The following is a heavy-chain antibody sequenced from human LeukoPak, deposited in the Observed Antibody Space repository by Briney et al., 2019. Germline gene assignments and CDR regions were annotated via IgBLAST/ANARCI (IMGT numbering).Heavy chain of an antibody. Sequence: GGSLRLSCAASGFTFSSYAMSWVRQAPGKGLEWVGFIRSNAYGGTTEYAASVKGRFTISRDDSKSIAYLQMNSLKTEDTAVYYCTRVDYYNGSGSYTPFDYWGQGTLVTVSS. D-gene: IGHD3-10*01. V-gene: IGHV3-49*04. CDR1: GFTFSSYA. J-gene: IGHJ4*02. CDR2: IRSNAYGGTT. CDR3: TRVDYYNGSGSYTPFDY.